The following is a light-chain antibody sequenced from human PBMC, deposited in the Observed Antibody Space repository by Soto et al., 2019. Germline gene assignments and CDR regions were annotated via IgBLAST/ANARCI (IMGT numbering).Light chain of an antibody. J-gene: IGKJ4*01. CDR1: QGISSR. CDR2: SAS. V-gene: IGKV1-12*01. CDR3: QQANILPPI. Sequence: IEMTQSPSSVSASVGDRVTITCRASQGISSRLAWYQQKPGKAPNVLIYSASTLQSGVPYRFSGSGSGTDFTLTISSLQPEDFATYYCQQANILPPIFGGGTKVEI.